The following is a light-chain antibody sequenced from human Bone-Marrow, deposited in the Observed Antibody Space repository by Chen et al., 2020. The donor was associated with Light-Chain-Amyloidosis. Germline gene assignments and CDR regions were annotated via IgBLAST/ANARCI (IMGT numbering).Light chain of an antibody. CDR2: WAS. V-gene: IGKV4-1*01. J-gene: IGKJ2*01. CDR3: QQYNNWPLYT. CDR1: QSVLYSSNNKNY. Sequence: DLVMTQSPDSLAVSLGERATINCKSSQSVLYSSNNKNYLAWYQQKPGQPPKLLISWASTRESGVPDRFTGSGSGTEFTLNISSLQSEDFAVYYCQQYNNWPLYTFGQGTKLEIK.